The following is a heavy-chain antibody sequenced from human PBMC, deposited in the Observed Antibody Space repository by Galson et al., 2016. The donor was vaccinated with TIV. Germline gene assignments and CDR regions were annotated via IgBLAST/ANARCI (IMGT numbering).Heavy chain of an antibody. V-gene: IGHV3-23*01. Sequence: SLRLSCAASGFSFRNYVMSWVRLAPGKGLEWVSSLSPNGDYTYYADSVKGRFAISRDNSKYTLFLQLNSLTAGDTAIYYCAKVGESGDYSWDAFDVWGQGTVVTVSS. CDR2: LSPNGDYT. CDR1: GFSFRNYV. D-gene: IGHD2-21*01. CDR3: AKVGESGDYSWDAFDV. J-gene: IGHJ3*01.